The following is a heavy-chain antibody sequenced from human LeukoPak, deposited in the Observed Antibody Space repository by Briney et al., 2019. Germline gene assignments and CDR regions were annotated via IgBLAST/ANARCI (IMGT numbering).Heavy chain of an antibody. J-gene: IGHJ5*02. CDR3: ARDQGDYGSGTFDP. V-gene: IGHV3-66*02. D-gene: IGHD3-10*01. CDR2: IYSGGST. Sequence: GGSLRLSCAASGFTVSRDYMDWVRQAPGKGLEWVSVIYSGGSTYYADSVKGRFTISRDSSNNTLYLQMSSLRPEDTAVYYCARDQGDYGSGTFDPWGQGTLVTVSS. CDR1: GFTVSRDY.